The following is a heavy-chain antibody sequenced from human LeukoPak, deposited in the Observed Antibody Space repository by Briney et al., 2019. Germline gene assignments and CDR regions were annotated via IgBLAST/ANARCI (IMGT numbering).Heavy chain of an antibody. CDR2: IIPIFGTA. J-gene: IGHJ6*03. Sequence: GASVKVSCKASGGTFISYAISWVRQAPGQGLEWMGGIIPIFGTANYAQKFQGRVTITADESTSTAYMELSSLRSEDTAVYYCARGSGATYYYYYYMDVWGKGTTVTISS. V-gene: IGHV1-69*13. D-gene: IGHD1-26*01. CDR1: GGTFISYA. CDR3: ARGSGATYYYYYYMDV.